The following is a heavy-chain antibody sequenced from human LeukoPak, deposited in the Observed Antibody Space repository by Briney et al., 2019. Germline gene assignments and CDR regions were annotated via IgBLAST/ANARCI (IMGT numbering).Heavy chain of an antibody. CDR3: ARVLRYCSGGNCYSGGLGYMDV. D-gene: IGHD2-15*01. CDR2: ISSSSRYI. J-gene: IGHJ6*03. CDR1: GFTFSSYS. V-gene: IGHV3-21*04. Sequence: GGSLRLSCAASGFTFSSYSMNWVRQAPGKGLEWVSSISSSSRYIYYADSVKGRFTISRDDGKNSLYLQMNSLRAEDTAVYYCARVLRYCSGGNCYSGGLGYMDVWGKGTTVTISS.